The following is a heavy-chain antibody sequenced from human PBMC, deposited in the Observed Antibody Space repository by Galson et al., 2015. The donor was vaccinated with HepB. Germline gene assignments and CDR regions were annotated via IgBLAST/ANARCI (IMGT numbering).Heavy chain of an antibody. V-gene: IGHV3-72*01. D-gene: IGHD4-17*01. CDR2: TRNKANSYTT. Sequence: SLRLSCAASGFTLSGHYMDWVRQAPGKGLEWVGRTRNKANSYTTEYAASVKGRFTISRDGSENSLYLQMNSLRTEDTAVYYCARALGDYPFDYWGQGTLVTVSS. CDR3: ARALGDYPFDY. CDR1: GFTLSGHY. J-gene: IGHJ4*02.